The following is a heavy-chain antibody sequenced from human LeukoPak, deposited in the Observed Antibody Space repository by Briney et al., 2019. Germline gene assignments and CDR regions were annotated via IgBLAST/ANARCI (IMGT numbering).Heavy chain of an antibody. Sequence: GRSLRLSCAASGFTFSGHGMHWIRQAPGKGLEWVAVIWHDGSKQLYADSVKGRFSISRDDSTSTLYLQMNSLRAEDTAVYYSARADSSRWFSAYWGQGTLATV. J-gene: IGHJ1*01. V-gene: IGHV3-33*01. CDR2: IWHDGSKQ. D-gene: IGHD6-19*01. CDR3: ARADSSRWFSAY. CDR1: GFTFSGHG.